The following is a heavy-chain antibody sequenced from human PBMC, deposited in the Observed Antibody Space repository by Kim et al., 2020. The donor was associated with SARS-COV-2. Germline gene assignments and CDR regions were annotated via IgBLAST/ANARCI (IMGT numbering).Heavy chain of an antibody. V-gene: IGHV1-18*01. J-gene: IGHJ4*02. Sequence: TNYAHKLQVRVTRPRDTSTSTAYLELRSWRSDDTAIYYCARSGPSITGFDYWGQGTLVTVSS. D-gene: IGHD1-20*01. CDR2: T. CDR3: ARSGPSITGFDY.